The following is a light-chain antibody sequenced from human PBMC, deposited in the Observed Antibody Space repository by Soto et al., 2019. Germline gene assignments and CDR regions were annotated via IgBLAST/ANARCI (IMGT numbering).Light chain of an antibody. CDR1: QSVSSSY. J-gene: IGKJ2*01. CDR3: QHYGSLPYT. V-gene: IGKV3-20*01. Sequence: EIVLTQSPGTLSLSPGERATLSCRASQSVSSSYLAWYQQKPGQAPRLLIYGASSRATDIPDRFSGSGSGTECTLTISRLEPEDFAVYYCQHYGSLPYTFSQGTKLEIK. CDR2: GAS.